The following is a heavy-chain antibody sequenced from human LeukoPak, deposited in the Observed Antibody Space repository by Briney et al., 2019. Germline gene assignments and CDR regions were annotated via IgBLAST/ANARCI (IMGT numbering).Heavy chain of an antibody. Sequence: GESLKISCKGFGYSFTSYWIAWVRQMPGKGLEWMGIIYPGDSDTRYSPSFHGQVTISGDKSISTVYLQWSSLKASDTAMYYCARVDLYCSSTSCYSFDYWGQGTLVTVSS. D-gene: IGHD2-2*01. CDR1: GYSFTSYW. CDR2: IYPGDSDT. V-gene: IGHV5-51*01. J-gene: IGHJ4*02. CDR3: ARVDLYCSSTSCYSFDY.